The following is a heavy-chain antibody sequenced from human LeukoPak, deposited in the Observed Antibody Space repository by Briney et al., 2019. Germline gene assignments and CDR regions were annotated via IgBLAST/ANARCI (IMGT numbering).Heavy chain of an antibody. D-gene: IGHD2-21*01. J-gene: IGHJ4*02. V-gene: IGHV3-49*03. CDR2: IRSKAYGGTT. CDR1: GSTSGDDA. Sequence: LPGRSLRLSCTASGSTSGDDALNWFRQAPGKGLEWVGFIRSKAYGGTTEYAASVKGRFTISRDDSKSIAYLQMNSLKTEDTAVYYCTRDRVGLWWFNWGQGTLVTVSS. CDR3: TRDRVGLWWFN.